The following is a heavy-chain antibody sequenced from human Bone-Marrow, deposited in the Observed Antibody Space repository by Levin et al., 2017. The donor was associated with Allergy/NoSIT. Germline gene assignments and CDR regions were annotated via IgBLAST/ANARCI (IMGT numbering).Heavy chain of an antibody. CDR2: INCNSGGA. CDR3: ARGSIVLVPSSDLDY. V-gene: IGHV1-2*06. Sequence: ASVKVSCKASGYTFTGHYIHWVRQAPGQGLEWMGRINCNSGGANFAQNFQGRFTMTRDTSISTAYMDLSSLRSDDTAVYYVARGSIVLVPSSDLDYWGHGTPVTVSS. J-gene: IGHJ4*01. D-gene: IGHD2-2*01. CDR1: GYTFTGHY.